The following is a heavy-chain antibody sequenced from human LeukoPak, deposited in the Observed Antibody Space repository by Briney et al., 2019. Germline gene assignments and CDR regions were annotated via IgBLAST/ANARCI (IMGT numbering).Heavy chain of an antibody. CDR1: GFTFRNYS. Sequence: GGSLRLSCAASGFTFRNYSMHWVRQAPGKGLEWISYITNGSDIRHYAGSVEGRFTVSRDNAKNSLYLQMNSLRAEDTAIYYCARTGYVDAFDIWGQGTMVTVSS. CDR3: ARTGYVDAFDI. D-gene: IGHD5-12*01. J-gene: IGHJ3*02. CDR2: ITNGSDIR. V-gene: IGHV3-48*01.